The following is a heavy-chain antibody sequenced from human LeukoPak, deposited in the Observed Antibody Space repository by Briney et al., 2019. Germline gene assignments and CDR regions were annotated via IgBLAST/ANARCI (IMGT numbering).Heavy chain of an antibody. D-gene: IGHD3-22*01. Sequence: GGSLRLSCAASGFTFSSYEMNWVRQAPGKGLEWVPHISSSGSTIYYADSVQGRFTISRDNAKNSLYLQMNSLRAEDTAVYYCARDSFRYYDSSKPYDYWGQGTLVTVSS. CDR3: ARDSFRYYDSSKPYDY. CDR1: GFTFSSYE. J-gene: IGHJ4*02. V-gene: IGHV3-48*03. CDR2: ISSSGSTI.